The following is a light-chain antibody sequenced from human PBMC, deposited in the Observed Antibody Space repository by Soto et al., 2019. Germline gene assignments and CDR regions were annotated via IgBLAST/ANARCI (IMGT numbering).Light chain of an antibody. J-gene: IGKJ1*01. CDR3: QQYYSYPRT. V-gene: IGKV1-8*01. Sequence: AILMTQSPSSLSASTGARVTITCRASQGISSDLAWYQQKPGKAPKLLIYAASTLQSGVPSRFSGSGSGTDFTLTISCLQSEDFAIYYCQQYYSYPRTFGQGTKVEIK. CDR2: AAS. CDR1: QGISSD.